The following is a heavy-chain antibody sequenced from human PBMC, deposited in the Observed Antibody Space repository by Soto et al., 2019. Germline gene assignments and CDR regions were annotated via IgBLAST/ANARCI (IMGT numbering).Heavy chain of an antibody. CDR3: VKDDRILGRRYFDL. CDR1: GFTFSSYA. CDR2: ISFSDGGT. Sequence: VGSLRLSCAASGFTFSSYAMTWVRQAPGKGLEWVSSISFSDGGTYYTDSVKGRLTISRDNSKNTLFLQMNSLRVEDTAVYYCVKDDRILGRRYFDLWGRGTLVTVSS. V-gene: IGHV3-23*01. J-gene: IGHJ2*01. D-gene: IGHD2-15*01.